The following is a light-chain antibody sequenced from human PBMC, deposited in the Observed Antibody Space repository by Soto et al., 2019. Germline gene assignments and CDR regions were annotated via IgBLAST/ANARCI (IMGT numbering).Light chain of an antibody. V-gene: IGKV3-15*01. CDR1: QSVNSN. CDR2: VAS. CDR3: QQYHIWPLT. Sequence: EIVMTQSPATLSVSPGERATLSCRASQSVNSNLAWYQQKPGQTPKLLIYVASTRATGIPARFSGSGSGTESTLTISSLQSEDVAIYYCQQYHIWPLTFGGGTKVEFK. J-gene: IGKJ4*01.